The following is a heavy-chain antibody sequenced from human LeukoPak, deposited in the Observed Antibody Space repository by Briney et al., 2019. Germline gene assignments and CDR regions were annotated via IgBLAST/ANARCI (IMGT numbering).Heavy chain of an antibody. CDR1: GYTFTSYY. D-gene: IGHD2-2*01. Sequence: ASVKVSCKASGYTFTSYYMHWVRQAPGQGLEWMGIINPSGGSTSYAQRFQGRVTMTRDTSTSTVYMELSSLRSEDTAVYYCATVPAAIYYYYYGMDVWGQGTTVTVSS. CDR2: INPSGGST. J-gene: IGHJ6*02. CDR3: ATVPAAIYYYYYGMDV. V-gene: IGHV1-46*01.